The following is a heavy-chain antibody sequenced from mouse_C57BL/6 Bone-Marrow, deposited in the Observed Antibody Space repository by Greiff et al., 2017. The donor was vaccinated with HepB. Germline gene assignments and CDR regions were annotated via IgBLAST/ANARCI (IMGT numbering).Heavy chain of an antibody. V-gene: IGHV1-81*01. CDR2: IYPRSGNT. CDR1: GYTFTSYG. Sequence: QVQLQQSGAELARPGASVKLSCKASGYTFTSYGISWVKQRTGQGLEWIGEIYPRSGNTYYNEKFKGKATLTADKSSSTAYMELRSLTSEDSAVYFCARVRRGLHPFDYWGQGTTLTVSS. J-gene: IGHJ2*01. D-gene: IGHD2-4*01. CDR3: ARVRRGLHPFDY.